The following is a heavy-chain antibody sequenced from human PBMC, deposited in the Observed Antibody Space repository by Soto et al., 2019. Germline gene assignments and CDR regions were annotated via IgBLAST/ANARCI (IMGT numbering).Heavy chain of an antibody. D-gene: IGHD3-10*01. J-gene: IGHJ4*02. CDR3: ARSVVRGVIITRGDFDY. CDR1: GGSISSYY. V-gene: IGHV4-59*12. Sequence: SETLSLTCTVSGGSISSYYWSWIRQPPGKGLEWIGYIYYSGSTYYNPSLKSRVTISVDTSKSQFSLKLSSVTAADTAVYYCARSVVRGVIITRGDFDYWGQGTLVTVSS. CDR2: IYYSGST.